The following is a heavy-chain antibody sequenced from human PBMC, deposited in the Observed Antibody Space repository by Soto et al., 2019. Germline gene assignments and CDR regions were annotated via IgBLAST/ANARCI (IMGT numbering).Heavy chain of an antibody. Sequence: GSLRLSCAASGFTFSSYAMSWVRQSPGKGLEWVSAITGSGGDTYHADSVKGRFTISRDNTMNTLYLQMNSLKAEDTAVFYCAKGSASSRPYFFDYWGQGILVTVSS. CDR3: AKGSASSRPYFFDY. D-gene: IGHD2-2*01. CDR2: ITGSGGDT. CDR1: GFTFSSYA. V-gene: IGHV3-23*01. J-gene: IGHJ4*02.